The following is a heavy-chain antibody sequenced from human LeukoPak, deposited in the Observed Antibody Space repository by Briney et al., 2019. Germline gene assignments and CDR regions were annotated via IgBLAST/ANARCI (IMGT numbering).Heavy chain of an antibody. D-gene: IGHD3-9*01. J-gene: IGHJ4*02. V-gene: IGHV1-2*02. CDR1: GYTFTGYY. CDR2: INPNSGGT. CDR3: ARVAHNYDLLTGYYPYLDYFDF. Sequence: ASVKVSCKASGYTFTGYYMHWVRQAPGQGLEWMGWINPNSGGTNYAQKFQGRVTMTRDTSISTAYMELSRLRSDDTAVFYCARVAHNYDLLTGYYPYLDYFDFWGQGTLATVSS.